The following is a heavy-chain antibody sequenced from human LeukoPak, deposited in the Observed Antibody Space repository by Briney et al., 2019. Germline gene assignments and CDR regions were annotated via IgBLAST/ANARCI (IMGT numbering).Heavy chain of an antibody. CDR1: GFSFSSYW. J-gene: IGHJ6*03. CDR3: ARLSAYYYGSYFYYYMDV. V-gene: IGHV3-7*01. Sequence: PGGSLRLSCEGSGFSFSSYWMTWVRQSPGKGPEWVAHIKQDESERYTVDSVKGRFTISRDNAKNSVYLHMNSLRAEDTALYYCARLSAYYYGSYFYYYMDVWGKGTTVTVSS. D-gene: IGHD3-10*01. CDR2: IKQDESER.